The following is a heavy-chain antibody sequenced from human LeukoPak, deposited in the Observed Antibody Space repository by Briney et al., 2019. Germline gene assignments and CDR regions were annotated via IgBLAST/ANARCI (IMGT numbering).Heavy chain of an antibody. J-gene: IGHJ6*02. CDR1: RGYISSSNW. D-gene: IGHD2-8*01. Sequence: SETLSLTCAVSRGYISSSNWWSWVRQPPGKGLERIGEIYHSGSTNYNPSLKSRVTISVDKSKNQFSLKLSSVTAADTAVYYCASVLYYYYGMDVWGQGTTVTVSS. CDR2: IYHSGST. V-gene: IGHV4-4*02. CDR3: ASVLYYYYGMDV.